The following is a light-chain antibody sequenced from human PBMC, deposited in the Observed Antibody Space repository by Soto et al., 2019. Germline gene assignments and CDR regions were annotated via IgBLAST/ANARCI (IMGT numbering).Light chain of an antibody. CDR3: QTWGTGIHWV. CDR1: SGHGSYA. Sequence: QPVLTQSPSASASLGASVKLTCTLSSGHGSYAIAWHQQQPEKGPRYLMKLNSDGSHSKGDGIPDRFSGSSSGAERYLTISSLQSEDEADYYCQTWGTGIHWVFGGGTKVTVL. J-gene: IGLJ3*02. V-gene: IGLV4-69*01. CDR2: LNSDGSH.